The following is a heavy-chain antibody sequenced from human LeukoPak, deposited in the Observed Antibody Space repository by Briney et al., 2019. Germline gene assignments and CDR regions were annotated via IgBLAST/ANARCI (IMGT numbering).Heavy chain of an antibody. CDR2: ISSSGSTI. V-gene: IGHV3-11*01. CDR3: AKDKAAMVMNWFDP. Sequence: GGSLRLSCAAPGFTFSDYYMSWIRQAPGKGLEWVSYISSSGSTIYYADSVKGRFTISRDNAKNSLYLQMNSLRAEDTAVYYCAKDKAAMVMNWFDPWGQGTLATVSS. J-gene: IGHJ5*02. D-gene: IGHD5-18*01. CDR1: GFTFSDYY.